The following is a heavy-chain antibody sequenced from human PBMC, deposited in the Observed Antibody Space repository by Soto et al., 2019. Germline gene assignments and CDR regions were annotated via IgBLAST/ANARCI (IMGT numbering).Heavy chain of an antibody. Sequence: GESLKISCKGSGDSFNTYWIAWVRQMPGKGLEWMGITHPGDSETRYSPSFEGQVTISADKSISTAYLQWSSLKASDTATYYCARQGKDGHNQGYGMDVWGQGTTVTVSS. V-gene: IGHV5-51*01. CDR1: GDSFNTYW. CDR3: ARQGKDGHNQGYGMDV. CDR2: THPGDSET. J-gene: IGHJ6*02.